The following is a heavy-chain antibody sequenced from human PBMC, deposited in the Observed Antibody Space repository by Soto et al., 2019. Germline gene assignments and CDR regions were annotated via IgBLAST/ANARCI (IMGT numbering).Heavy chain of an antibody. CDR2: ISSNGGST. CDR1: GFTFSSYA. Sequence: GGSLRLSCAASGFTFSSYAMHWVRQAPGKGLEYVSAISSNGGSTYYANSVKGRFTISRDNSKNTLYLQMGSLRAEDMAVYYCARGGDFWSGSRYYYYYYMDVWGKGTTVTVSS. V-gene: IGHV3-64*01. D-gene: IGHD3-3*01. J-gene: IGHJ6*03. CDR3: ARGGDFWSGSRYYYYYYMDV.